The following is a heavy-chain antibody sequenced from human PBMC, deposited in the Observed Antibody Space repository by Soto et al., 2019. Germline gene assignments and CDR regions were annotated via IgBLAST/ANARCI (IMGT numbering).Heavy chain of an antibody. J-gene: IGHJ4*02. V-gene: IGHV4-31*03. CDR2: IYYSGST. CDR3: ARGRGRRTVITRVPYFDY. CDR1: GGSISSGGYY. D-gene: IGHD3-16*01. Sequence: SETLSLTCTVSGGSISSGGYYWSWIRQHPGKGLEWIGYIYYSGSTYYNPSLKSRVTISVDTSKNQFSLKLSSVTAADTAVYYCARGRGRRTVITRVPYFDYWGQGTLVTVSS.